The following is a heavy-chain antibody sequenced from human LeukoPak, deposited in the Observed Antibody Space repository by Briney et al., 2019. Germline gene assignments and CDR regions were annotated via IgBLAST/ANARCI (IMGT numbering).Heavy chain of an antibody. CDR3: ARDSGSSWLGSYGMDV. Sequence: GGSLRLSCAASGFTFSSYSMNWVRQAPGKGLEWVSSISSSSSYIYYADSVKGRFTISRDNAKNSLYLQMNSLRAEDTAVYYCARDSGSSWLGSYGMDVWGQGTTITVSS. CDR2: ISSSSSYI. V-gene: IGHV3-21*01. D-gene: IGHD6-13*01. CDR1: GFTFSSYS. J-gene: IGHJ6*02.